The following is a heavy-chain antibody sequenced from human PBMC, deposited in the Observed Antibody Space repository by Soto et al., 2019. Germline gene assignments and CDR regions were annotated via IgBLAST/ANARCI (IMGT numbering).Heavy chain of an antibody. CDR1: SGSITSSNW. D-gene: IGHD6-19*01. CDR2: IYHSGST. J-gene: IGHJ4*02. CDR3: AGGAVAGTSPAY. Sequence: QVQLQESGPGLVKPSGTLSLTCAVSSGSITSSNWWCWVRQPPGKGLEWIGEIYHSGSTNYNPSLKSRVTISVDKSKNVISLKLTSVTAADTAMYYCAGGAVAGTSPAYWGQGTLVTVSS. V-gene: IGHV4-4*02.